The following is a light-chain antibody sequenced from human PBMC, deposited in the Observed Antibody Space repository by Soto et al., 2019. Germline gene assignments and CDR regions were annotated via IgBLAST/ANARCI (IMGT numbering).Light chain of an antibody. J-gene: IGKJ4*01. CDR3: LQYLTYPLT. Sequence: DIQMTQSPSTLSASVGDRVTITCRASQSINNWLAWYQQKPGKAPKLLIYKASSLESGVPSTFSGSGSGTEFSLTVSSLQPDDFATYYCLQYLTYPLTFGGGTKVDIK. V-gene: IGKV1-5*03. CDR1: QSINNW. CDR2: KAS.